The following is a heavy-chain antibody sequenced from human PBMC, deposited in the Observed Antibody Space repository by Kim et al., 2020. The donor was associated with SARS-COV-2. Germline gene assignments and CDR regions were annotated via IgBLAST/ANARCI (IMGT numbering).Heavy chain of an antibody. CDR3: ARGGSYYDYVWGSPDAFDI. J-gene: IGHJ3*02. CDR2: INSDGSST. V-gene: IGHV3-74*01. CDR1: GFTFSSYW. D-gene: IGHD3-16*01. Sequence: GGSLRLSCAASGFTFSSYWMHWVRQAPGKGLVWVSRINSDGSSTSYADSVKGRFTISRDNAKNTLYLQMNSLRAEDTAVYYCARGGSYYDYVWGSPDAFDIWGQGTMVTVSS.